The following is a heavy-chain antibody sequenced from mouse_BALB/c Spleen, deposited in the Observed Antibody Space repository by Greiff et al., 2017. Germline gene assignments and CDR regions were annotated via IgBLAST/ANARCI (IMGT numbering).Heavy chain of an antibody. D-gene: IGHD1-2*01. CDR1: GFTFSSYA. V-gene: IGHV5-9-4*01. J-gene: IGHJ3*01. CDR3: ARPLRLRFAY. CDR2: ISSGGSYT. Sequence: EVQLVESGGGLVKPGGSLKLSCAASGFTFSSYAMSWVRQSPEKRLEWVAEISSGGSYTYYPDTVTGRFTISRDNAKNTLYLEMSSLRSEDTAMYYCARPLRLRFAYWGQGTLVTVSA.